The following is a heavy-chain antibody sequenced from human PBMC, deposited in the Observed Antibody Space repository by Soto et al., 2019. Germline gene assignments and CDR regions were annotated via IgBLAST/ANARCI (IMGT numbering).Heavy chain of an antibody. D-gene: IGHD3-3*01. CDR1: GYTFTGYY. CDR3: ARDRHDFWSGYYRSGDAFDI. V-gene: IGHV1-2*04. Sequence: ASVKVSCKASGYTFTGYYMHWVRQAPGQGLEWMGWINPNSGGTNYAQKFQGWVTMTRETSISTAYMELSRLRSDDTAVYYCARDRHDFWSGYYRSGDAFDIWGQGTMVTVSS. J-gene: IGHJ3*02. CDR2: INPNSGGT.